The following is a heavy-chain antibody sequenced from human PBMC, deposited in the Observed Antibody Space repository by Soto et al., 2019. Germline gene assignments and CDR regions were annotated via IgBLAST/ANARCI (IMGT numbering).Heavy chain of an antibody. D-gene: IGHD3-3*01. J-gene: IGHJ5*02. V-gene: IGHV3-15*01. CDR3: TTDNGYYDFWSGYFRRTNWFDP. CDR2: IKSKTDGGTT. Sequence: GGSLRLSCAASGFTFSNAWMSWVRQAPGKGLEWVGRIKSKTDGGTTDYAAPVKGRFTISRDDSKNTLYLQMNSLKTEDTAVYYCTTDNGYYDFWSGYFRRTNWFDPWGQGTLVTVSS. CDR1: GFTFSNAW.